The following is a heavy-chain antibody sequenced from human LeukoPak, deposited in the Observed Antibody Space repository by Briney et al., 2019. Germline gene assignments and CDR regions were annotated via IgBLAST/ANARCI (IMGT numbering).Heavy chain of an antibody. CDR2: LNPNSGGT. CDR3: AYYDYNIYPY. Sequence: ASVTVSFKASGYATDYYIHWVRQAPGPGLEWMGWLNPNSGGTIYARNFRGRVTMTRDTSIATVYLELRSLRSDDAAVYYCAYYDYNIYPYWGQGTLVTVSS. V-gene: IGHV1-2*02. J-gene: IGHJ4*02. D-gene: IGHD5-12*01. CDR1: GYATDYY.